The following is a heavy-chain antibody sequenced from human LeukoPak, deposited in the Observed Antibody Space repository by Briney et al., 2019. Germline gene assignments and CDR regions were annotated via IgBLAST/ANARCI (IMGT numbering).Heavy chain of an antibody. J-gene: IGHJ3*02. D-gene: IGHD5-24*01. Sequence: ASVKVSCKASGYTFTSYYMHWVRHAPGQGLEWMGIINPSGGSTSYAQKFQGRVTMTRDTSTSTVYMELCSLRSEDTAVFYCARGDGYTQDAFDMWRQEKMVTVSS. V-gene: IGHV1-46*01. CDR3: ARGDGYTQDAFDM. CDR2: INPSGGST. CDR1: GYTFTSYY.